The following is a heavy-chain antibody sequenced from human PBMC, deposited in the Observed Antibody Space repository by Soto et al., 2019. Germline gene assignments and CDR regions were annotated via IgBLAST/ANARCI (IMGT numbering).Heavy chain of an antibody. D-gene: IGHD3-10*01. CDR3: ASQVPGPLGSGSYFDY. J-gene: IGHJ4*02. Sequence: QVQLQESGPGLVKPSETLSLTCTVSGGSISSYYWSWIRQPPGKGLEWIGYIYYSWSVNCNPSLKSRVTVAVDMSTNPFSLKLSSVPAADTAVYYFASQVPGPLGSGSYFDYWGQGTLVTVSS. V-gene: IGHV4-59*01. CDR2: IYYSWSV. CDR1: GGSISSYY.